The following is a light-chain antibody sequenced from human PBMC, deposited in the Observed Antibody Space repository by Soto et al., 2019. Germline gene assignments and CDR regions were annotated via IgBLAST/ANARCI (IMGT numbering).Light chain of an antibody. CDR2: TNN. V-gene: IGLV1-47*01. J-gene: IGLJ3*02. CDR3: AAWDDSLSGWV. CDR1: NSNIGSNY. Sequence: QSVLTQPPSASGTPGQRVTISCSGRNSNIGSNYVYWYQQVPGTAPKLLIYTNNQRPSGVPDRFSGSKSATSASLAIGGLRSEDEAEYYCAAWDDSLSGWVFGGGTKLTVL.